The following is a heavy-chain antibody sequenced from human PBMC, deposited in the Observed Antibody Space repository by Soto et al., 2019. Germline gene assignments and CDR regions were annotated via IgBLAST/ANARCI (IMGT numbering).Heavy chain of an antibody. V-gene: IGHV4-31*03. CDR3: ARGELMVYANYYYYYGMDV. Sequence: SETLSLTCTVSGGSISSGGYYWSWIRHHPGKGLEWIGYIYYSGSTYYNPSLKSRVTISVDTSKNQFSLKLSSVTAADTAVYYCARGELMVYANYYYYYGMDVWGQGTTVTVSS. J-gene: IGHJ6*02. CDR1: GGSISSGGYY. D-gene: IGHD2-8*01. CDR2: IYYSGST.